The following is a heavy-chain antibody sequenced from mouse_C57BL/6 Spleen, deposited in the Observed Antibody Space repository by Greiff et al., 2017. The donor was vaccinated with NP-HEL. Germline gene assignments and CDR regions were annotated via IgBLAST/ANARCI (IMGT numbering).Heavy chain of an antibody. J-gene: IGHJ2*01. D-gene: IGHD1-1*01. CDR3: ARDQKLQYYFDY. V-gene: IGHV5-4*01. CDR1: GFTFSSYA. CDR2: ISDGGSYT. Sequence: EVQRVESGGGLVKPGGSLKLSCAASGFTFSSYAMSWVRQTPEKRLEWVATISDGGSYTYYPDNVKGRFTISRDNAKNNLYLQMSHLKSEDTAMYYCARDQKLQYYFDYWGQGTTLTVSS.